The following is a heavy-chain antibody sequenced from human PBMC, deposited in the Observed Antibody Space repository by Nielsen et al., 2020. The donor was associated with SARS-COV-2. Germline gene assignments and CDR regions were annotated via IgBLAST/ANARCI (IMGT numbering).Heavy chain of an antibody. Sequence: SETLSLTCTVSGGSISSYYWSWIRQPPGKGLEWIGYIYYSGSTHYNPSLKSRVTISMDTSKNQFSLKLSSVTAADTAVYYCARASEWPNYYYYYMDVWGKGTTVTVSS. J-gene: IGHJ6*03. V-gene: IGHV4-59*12. CDR2: IYYSGST. D-gene: IGHD3-3*01. CDR1: GGSISSYY. CDR3: ARASEWPNYYYYYMDV.